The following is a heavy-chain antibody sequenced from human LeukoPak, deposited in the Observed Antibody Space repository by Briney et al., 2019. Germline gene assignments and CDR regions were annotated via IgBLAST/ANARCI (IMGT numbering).Heavy chain of an antibody. D-gene: IGHD6-13*01. CDR2: IYYSGST. Sequence: SETLSLTCTVSGGSISSSSYYWGWIRQPPGKGPEWIGSIYYSGSTYYNPSLKSRVTISVDTSKNQFSLKLSSVTAADTAVYYCARHSAANRIAAAGTGWFDPWGQGTLVTVSS. V-gene: IGHV4-39*01. CDR3: ARHSAANRIAAAGTGWFDP. CDR1: GGSISSSSYY. J-gene: IGHJ5*02.